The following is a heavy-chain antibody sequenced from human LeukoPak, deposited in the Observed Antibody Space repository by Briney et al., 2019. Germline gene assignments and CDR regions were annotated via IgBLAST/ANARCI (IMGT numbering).Heavy chain of an antibody. D-gene: IGHD3-3*01. Sequence: GGSLRLSCAASGFTFSSYGMHWVRQAPGKGLEWVAVISYDGSNKYYADSVKGRFTISRDNSKNTLYLQMNSLRAEDTAVYYCAKVAEAGGYYPYYFDYRGQGTLVTVSS. CDR2: ISYDGSNK. CDR3: AKVAEAGGYYPYYFDY. V-gene: IGHV3-30*18. CDR1: GFTFSSYG. J-gene: IGHJ4*02.